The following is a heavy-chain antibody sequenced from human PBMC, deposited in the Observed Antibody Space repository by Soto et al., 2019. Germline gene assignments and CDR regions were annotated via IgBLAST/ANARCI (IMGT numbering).Heavy chain of an antibody. CDR2: ISWNSGSI. Sequence: DVQLVESGGGLVQPGRSLRLSCAASGFTFDDYAMHWVRQAPGKGLEWVSGISWNSGSIGYADSVKGRFTISRDNAKNSLYLQMNSLRAEDTALYYCATLTADVDYWGQGTLVTVSS. V-gene: IGHV3-9*01. D-gene: IGHD2-21*02. J-gene: IGHJ4*02. CDR1: GFTFDDYA. CDR3: ATLTADVDY.